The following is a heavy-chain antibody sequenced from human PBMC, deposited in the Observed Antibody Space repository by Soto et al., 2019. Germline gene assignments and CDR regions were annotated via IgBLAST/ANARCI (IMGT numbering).Heavy chain of an antibody. Sequence: QVQLVQSGAEVKKPGASVKVSCKASGYTFTGYYIHWVRQAPGQGLEWMGWINPNSGGTNYAQKFQGRVTMTRDTSISTAYMELSRLRSDDTAVYYCARDLQQLVSRSYYYYGMDVWGQGTTVTVSS. V-gene: IGHV1-2*02. J-gene: IGHJ6*02. CDR1: GYTFTGYY. CDR2: INPNSGGT. D-gene: IGHD6-13*01. CDR3: ARDLQQLVSRSYYYYGMDV.